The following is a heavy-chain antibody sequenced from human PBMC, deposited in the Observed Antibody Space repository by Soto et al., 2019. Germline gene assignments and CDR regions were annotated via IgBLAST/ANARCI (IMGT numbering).Heavy chain of an antibody. Sequence: SETLSLTCTVSGGSISSSSYYWGWIRQPPGKGLEWIGSIYYSGSTYYNPSLKSRVTISVDTSKNQFSLKLSSVTAADTAVYYCARLGVLMVYAYYYYGMDVWGQGTTVTVSS. D-gene: IGHD2-8*01. CDR3: ARLGVLMVYAYYYYGMDV. CDR2: IYYSGST. J-gene: IGHJ6*02. CDR1: GGSISSSSYY. V-gene: IGHV4-39*01.